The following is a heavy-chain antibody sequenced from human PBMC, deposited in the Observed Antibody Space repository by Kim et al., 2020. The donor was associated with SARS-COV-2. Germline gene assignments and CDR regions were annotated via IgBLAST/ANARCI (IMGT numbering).Heavy chain of an antibody. D-gene: IGHD2-15*01. J-gene: IGHJ4*02. V-gene: IGHV3-23*01. Sequence: GGSLRLSCTASGFTFNNYAMNWVRQAPGKGLEWISSITHTGINTYYADSVKGRFTISRDPSKNTLYLQMNSLRAEDTAVYYCAKAGLGYCSGGRCYELDYWGQGILVTVSS. CDR1: GFTFNNYA. CDR3: AKAGLGYCSGGRCYELDY. CDR2: ITHTGINT.